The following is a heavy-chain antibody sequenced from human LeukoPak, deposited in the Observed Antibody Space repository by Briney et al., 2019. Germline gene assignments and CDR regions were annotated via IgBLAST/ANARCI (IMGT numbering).Heavy chain of an antibody. D-gene: IGHD6-13*01. J-gene: IGHJ5*02. CDR1: GYTFTGYY. CDR2: INPNSGGT. V-gene: IGHV1-2*02. Sequence: ASVKVSCKASGYTFTGYYMHWVRQAPGQGLEWMGWINPNSGGTNYAQKFQGRVTMTRDTSISTAYMELSSLRSDDTAVYYCARDRGRIAAAGRIYNWFDPWGQGTLVTVSS. CDR3: ARDRGRIAAAGRIYNWFDP.